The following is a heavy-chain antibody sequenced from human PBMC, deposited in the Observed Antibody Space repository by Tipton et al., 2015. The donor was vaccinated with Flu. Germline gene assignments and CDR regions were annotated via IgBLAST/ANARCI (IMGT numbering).Heavy chain of an antibody. Sequence: LRLSCTVSGGSISSYYWSWIRQPPGKGLEWIGYIYYSGSTNYNPSLKSRVTISVDTSKNQFSLKLTSVTAADTAVYYCARHLYSTSYFDYWGQGTLVTVSS. V-gene: IGHV4-59*08. D-gene: IGHD6-6*01. CDR1: GGSISSYY. CDR3: ARHLYSTSYFDY. CDR2: IYYSGST. J-gene: IGHJ4*02.